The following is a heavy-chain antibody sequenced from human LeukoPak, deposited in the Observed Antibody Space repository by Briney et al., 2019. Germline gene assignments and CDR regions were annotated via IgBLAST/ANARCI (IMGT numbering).Heavy chain of an antibody. J-gene: IGHJ6*02. D-gene: IGHD3-10*01. V-gene: IGHV4-39*01. CDR1: GGSISTSSDY. Sequence: PSETLSLTCAVSGGSISTSSDYWGWIPQAPGKVLEWIGSIFYSGSTYYNPSLKSRVTVSVDTSKNQFSLRLNSVTAADTAVYYCARRKTVTKNRYYYGSGSTYYYYYGMDVWGQGTTVTVSS. CDR3: ARRKTVTKNRYYYGSGSTYYYYYGMDV. CDR2: IFYSGST.